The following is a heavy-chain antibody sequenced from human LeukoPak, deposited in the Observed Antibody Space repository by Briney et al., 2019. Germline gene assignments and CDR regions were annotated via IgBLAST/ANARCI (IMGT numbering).Heavy chain of an antibody. CDR2: IDTDGSST. D-gene: IGHD3-16*01. CDR3: VRALGDYWGQGDY. Sequence: GGALRLSCAAPGFTFSNHLIYWVRQGPGKGLVWISDIDTDGSSTNYADSVKGRFTTSRDNAKNTLYLQMNSLGAADTAVYYCVRALGDYWGQGDYWGQGTLVTVSS. J-gene: IGHJ4*02. CDR1: GFTFSNHL. V-gene: IGHV3-74*01.